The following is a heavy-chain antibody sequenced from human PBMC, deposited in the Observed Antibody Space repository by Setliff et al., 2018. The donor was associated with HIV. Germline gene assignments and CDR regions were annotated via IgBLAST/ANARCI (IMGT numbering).Heavy chain of an antibody. D-gene: IGHD6-13*01. CDR1: GDTFTGYT. CDR3: ARGLSSSWPYYYYGMDV. Sequence: SVKVSCKSSGDTFTGYTITWVRQAPGQGLEWMGRIIPIFGTPNYAQKFQGRVTMTRNTSISTAYMELSSLRSEDTAVYYCARGLSSSWPYYYYGMDVWGQGTTVTVSS. J-gene: IGHJ6*02. CDR2: IIPIFGTP. V-gene: IGHV1-69*08.